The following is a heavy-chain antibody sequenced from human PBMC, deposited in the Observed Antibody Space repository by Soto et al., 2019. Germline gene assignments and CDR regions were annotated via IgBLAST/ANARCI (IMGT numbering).Heavy chain of an antibody. Sequence: EVQLVESGGGLVQPGGSLRLSCAASGFTFNTYWMQWVRQAPGKGLVWVSRIKSDGSYTNYADSVKGRFTISRDNAKNTLFLQMNSLGAEDTAVYYLATGGSGYFTFWGQGTLVTVSS. CDR3: ATGGSGYFTF. D-gene: IGHD3-22*01. V-gene: IGHV3-74*01. CDR2: IKSDGSYT. J-gene: IGHJ4*02. CDR1: GFTFNTYW.